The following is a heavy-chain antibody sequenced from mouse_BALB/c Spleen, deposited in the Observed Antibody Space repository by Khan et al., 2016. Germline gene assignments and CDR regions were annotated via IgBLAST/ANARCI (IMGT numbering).Heavy chain of an antibody. V-gene: IGHV3-2*02. CDR3: ARKGTATGWFAY. CDR1: GYSITSDYA. J-gene: IGHJ3*01. CDR2: ISYSGST. D-gene: IGHD1-2*01. Sequence: EVQLQESGPGLVKPSQSLSLTCTVTGYSITSDYAWNWIRQFPGNKLEWMGYISYSGSTSYNPSLKSRISITRDTSKNQFFLQLNSVSTEETATYYGARKGTATGWFAYWGQGTLVTVSA.